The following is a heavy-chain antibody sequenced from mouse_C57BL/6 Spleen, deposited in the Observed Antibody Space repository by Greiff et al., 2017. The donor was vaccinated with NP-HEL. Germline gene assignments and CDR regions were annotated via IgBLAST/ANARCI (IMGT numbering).Heavy chain of an antibody. D-gene: IGHD2-4*01. CDR3: ARDDYDNYFDY. J-gene: IGHJ2*01. CDR2: INYDGSST. V-gene: IGHV5-16*01. CDR1: GFTFSDYY. Sequence: DVKLVESEGGLVQPGSSMKLSCTASGFTFSDYYMAWVRQVPEKGLEWVANINYDGSSTYYLDSLKSRFIISRDNAKNILYLQMSSLKSEDTATYYCARDDYDNYFDYWGQGTTLTVSS.